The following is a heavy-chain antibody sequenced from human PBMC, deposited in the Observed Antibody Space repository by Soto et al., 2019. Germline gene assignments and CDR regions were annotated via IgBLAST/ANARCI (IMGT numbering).Heavy chain of an antibody. CDR3: ARDNMRSSPPDDYYYGMDG. V-gene: IGHV3-53*01. J-gene: IGHJ6*02. Sequence: GGSLRLSCAASGFTVSSNYMSWVRQAPGKGLEWVSVIYSGGSTYYADSVKGRFTISRDNSKNTLYLQMNSLRAEDTAVYYCARDNMRSSPPDDYYYGMDGWGQGTTVTVSS. D-gene: IGHD2-2*01. CDR1: GFTVSSNY. CDR2: IYSGGST.